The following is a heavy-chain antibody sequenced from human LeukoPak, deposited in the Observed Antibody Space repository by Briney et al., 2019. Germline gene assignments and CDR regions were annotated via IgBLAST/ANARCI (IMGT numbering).Heavy chain of an antibody. V-gene: IGHV3-7*01. CDR3: ARDLYSGSYLDY. CDR1: EFIFSSYW. J-gene: IGHJ4*02. CDR2: IKQDGSEK. Sequence: GGSLRLSCAASEFIFSSYWMSWVRQAPGKGLEWVANIKQDGSEKYYVDSVKGRFTISRDNAKNSLYLQMNSLRAEDTAVYYCARDLYSGSYLDYWGQGTLVTVSS. D-gene: IGHD1-26*01.